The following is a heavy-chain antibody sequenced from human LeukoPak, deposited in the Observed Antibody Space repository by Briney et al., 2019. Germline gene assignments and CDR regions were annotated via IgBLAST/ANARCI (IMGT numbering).Heavy chain of an antibody. CDR1: GGSISSSSYY. J-gene: IGHJ4*02. CDR2: IYYSGST. D-gene: IGHD6-19*01. V-gene: IGHV4-39*07. Sequence: SETLSLTCTVSGGSISSSSYYWGWIRQPPGKGLEWIGSIYYSGSTYYNPSLKSRVTISVDTSKNQFSLKLSSVTAADTAVYYCARSLAVAGPNFPFDYWGQGTLVTVSS. CDR3: ARSLAVAGPNFPFDY.